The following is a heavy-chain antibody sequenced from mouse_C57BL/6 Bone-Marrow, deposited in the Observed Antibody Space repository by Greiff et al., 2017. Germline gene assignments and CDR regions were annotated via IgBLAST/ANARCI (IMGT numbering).Heavy chain of an antibody. V-gene: IGHV5-17*01. CDR3: ARGAGQAWVAY. D-gene: IGHD3-3*01. CDR2: ISSGSSTI. CDR1: GFTFSDYG. J-gene: IGHJ3*01. Sequence: DVTLVESGGGLVKPGGSLTLSCAASGFTFSDYGMHWVRQAPEKGLEWVAYISSGSSTIYYADTVKGRFTISRDNAKNTLFLQMTSLRSEDTAMYYCARGAGQAWVAYWGQGTLVTVSA.